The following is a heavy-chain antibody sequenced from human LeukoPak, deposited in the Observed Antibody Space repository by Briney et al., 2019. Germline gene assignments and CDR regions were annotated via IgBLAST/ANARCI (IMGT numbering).Heavy chain of an antibody. CDR3: ARGPPRGKYYYVGV. D-gene: IGHD1-1*01. CDR2: IGTASDT. J-gene: IGHJ6*03. V-gene: IGHV3-13*01. CDR1: GFTFSSFD. Sequence: PGGSLRLSCAASGFTFSSFDMHWVRQPTGQGLEWVSTIGTASDTYYPGSVEGRFTLSRDNAKNSLYLQMNSLTAGDTAVYYCARGPPRGKYYYVGVWGKGTTVTVSS.